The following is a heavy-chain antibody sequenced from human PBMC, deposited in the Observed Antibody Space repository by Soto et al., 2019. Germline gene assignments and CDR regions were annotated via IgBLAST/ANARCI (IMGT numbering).Heavy chain of an antibody. CDR3: ASDSHFYSGNCPMGCFDI. Sequence: PGESLNTYWRGSGCGFSMHWVAWLRQMPGKGLEWVGIIYPGNSNTMYSPSFQGQVTISADTALSTTYLQWDTLKPSDTAIYFCASDSHFYSGNCPMGCFDIWGQATIVTVS. CDR2: IYPGNSNT. CDR1: GCGFSMHW. J-gene: IGHJ3*02. V-gene: IGHV5-51*01. D-gene: IGHD3-3*02.